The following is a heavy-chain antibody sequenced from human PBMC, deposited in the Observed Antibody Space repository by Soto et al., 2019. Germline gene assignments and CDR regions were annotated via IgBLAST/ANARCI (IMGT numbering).Heavy chain of an antibody. J-gene: IGHJ4*02. Sequence: GGALRLTCSDSGFPFSCYSMNWVRQAPGKGLEWVSYISSSSSTIYYADSVKGRFTISRDNAKNSLYLQMNSLRDEDTAVYYCARDSYYYDSSPADYWGQGHLLPVSS. D-gene: IGHD3-22*01. V-gene: IGHV3-48*02. CDR2: ISSSSSTI. CDR1: GFPFSCYS. CDR3: ARDSYYYDSSPADY.